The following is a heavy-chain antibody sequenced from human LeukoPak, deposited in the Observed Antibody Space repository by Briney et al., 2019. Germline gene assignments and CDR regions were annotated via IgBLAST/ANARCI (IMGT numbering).Heavy chain of an antibody. CDR2: ISWNSGSI. J-gene: IGHJ4*02. CDR3: AKDMSEFASSGRYFDY. V-gene: IGHV3-9*01. CDR1: GFTFVDYA. D-gene: IGHD6-25*01. Sequence: SGGSLRLSCAASGFTFVDYAMHWVRQAPGKGLEWVSGISWNSGSIGYADSVKGRFTISRDNAKNSLYLQLNSLRAEDTALYYCAKDMSEFASSGRYFDYWGQGTLVTVSS.